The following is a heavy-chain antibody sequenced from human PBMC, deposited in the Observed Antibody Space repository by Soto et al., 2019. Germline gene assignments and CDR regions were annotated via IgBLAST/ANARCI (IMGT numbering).Heavy chain of an antibody. D-gene: IGHD6-6*01. V-gene: IGHV1-3*05. CDR2: INAGNGNT. CDR3: ARVPGGSSSFGDY. J-gene: IGHJ4*02. CDR1: GYTFTSSA. Sequence: QVQLVQTGAEEKKPGASVKVACKASGYTFTSSAMYWVRQAPGERLEWMGWINAGNGNTKYSQKLRGRVTITRDTAASTAYMELSSLRSEDTAVYSCARVPGGSSSFGDYWGQGTLVTVSS.